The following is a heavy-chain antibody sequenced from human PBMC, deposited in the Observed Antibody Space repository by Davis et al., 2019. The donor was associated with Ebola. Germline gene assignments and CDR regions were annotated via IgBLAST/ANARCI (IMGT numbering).Heavy chain of an antibody. D-gene: IGHD2-2*01. Sequence: SETLSLTCTVSGGSISSYYWSWIRQPPGKGLEWIGYIYYSGSTNYNPSLKSRVTISVDRSKNQFSLKLSSVTAADTAVYYCARVVPAAMEGNWFDPWGQGTLVTVSS. CDR2: IYYSGST. J-gene: IGHJ5*02. CDR3: ARVVPAAMEGNWFDP. CDR1: GGSISSYY. V-gene: IGHV4-59*12.